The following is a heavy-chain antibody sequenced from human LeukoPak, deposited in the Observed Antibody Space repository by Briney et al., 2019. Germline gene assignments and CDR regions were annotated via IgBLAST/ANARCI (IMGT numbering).Heavy chain of an antibody. D-gene: IGHD3-10*01. CDR1: GFTFSSYG. V-gene: IGHV3-30*18. J-gene: IGHJ6*02. Sequence: AGGSLRLSCAASGFTFSSYGMHWVRQAPGKGLEWVAIISYDGSNKYYADSVKGRFTISRDNSKNTLYLQMSSLRAEDTTVYYCAKDVGVQYYSYGMDVWGQGTTVTVSS. CDR3: AKDVGVQYYSYGMDV. CDR2: ISYDGSNK.